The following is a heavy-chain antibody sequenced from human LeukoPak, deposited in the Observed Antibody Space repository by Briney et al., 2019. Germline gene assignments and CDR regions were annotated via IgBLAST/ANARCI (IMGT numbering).Heavy chain of an antibody. V-gene: IGHV3-23*01. Sequence: GGTLRLSCAASGFTFSSYGMSWVRQAPGKGLEWVSAISGSGGSTYYADSVKGRFTISRDNSKNTLYLQMNSLRAEDTAVYYCAKGGMAAPFDYWGQGTLVTVSP. CDR3: AKGGMAAPFDY. CDR2: ISGSGGST. D-gene: IGHD6-13*01. CDR1: GFTFSSYG. J-gene: IGHJ4*02.